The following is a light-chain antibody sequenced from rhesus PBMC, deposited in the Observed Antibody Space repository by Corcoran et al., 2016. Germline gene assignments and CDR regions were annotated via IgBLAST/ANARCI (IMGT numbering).Light chain of an antibody. CDR3: RHGYVVWA. J-gene: IGKJ1*01. CDR2: KAS. CDR1: QDISNI. V-gene: IGKV1-25*01. Sequence: DIQMTQSPSSLSASVGDRVTITCRASQDISNIIAWYQQKPGKVPKLLIYKASTLQSGIPSRFSGTGSGTDFTLTVSSLQPEDFATYFCRHGYVVWAFGQGTKVEIK.